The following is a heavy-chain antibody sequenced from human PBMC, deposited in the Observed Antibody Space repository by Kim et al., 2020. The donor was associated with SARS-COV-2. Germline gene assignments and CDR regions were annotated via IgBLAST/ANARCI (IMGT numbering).Heavy chain of an antibody. CDR2: VSGSGGST. V-gene: IGHV3-23*01. J-gene: IGHJ4*02. CDR1: GFTFSSYA. Sequence: GGSLRLSCAASGFTFSSYAMTWVRQAPGKGLEWVSGVSGSGGSTYYADSVKGRFTISRDNSKNTLYLQMNSLRAEDTAVYYCAKESYDTQYFDYWGQGTLVTVSS. CDR3: AKESYDTQYFDY. D-gene: IGHD3-10*01.